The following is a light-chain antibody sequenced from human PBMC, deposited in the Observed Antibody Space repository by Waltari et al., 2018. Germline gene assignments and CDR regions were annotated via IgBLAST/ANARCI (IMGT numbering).Light chain of an antibody. Sequence: IVMTQSPATLSVSPGERATLSCRASQSVGGNLAWYQQKPGQAPRLLICGASTWVTGLPARFSGSGSETEFTLTISSVQSEDFAVYYCQQYNDWPLYTFGQGTKLEIK. CDR1: QSVGGN. J-gene: IGKJ2*01. CDR3: QQYNDWPLYT. CDR2: GAS. V-gene: IGKV3-15*01.